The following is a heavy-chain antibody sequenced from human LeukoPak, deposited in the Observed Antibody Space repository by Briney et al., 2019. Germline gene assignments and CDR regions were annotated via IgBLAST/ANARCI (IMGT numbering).Heavy chain of an antibody. V-gene: IGHV4-39*07. D-gene: IGHD1-1*01. J-gene: IGHJ5*02. CDR2: IYYSGST. CDR1: GGSISSSSYY. Sequence: SQTLSLTCTVSGGSISSSSYYWGWIRQPPGKGLEWIGSIYYSGSTYYNPSLKSRVTISVDTSKNQFSLKLSSVTAADTAVYYCARDPTGSWGQGTLVTVSS. CDR3: ARDPTGS.